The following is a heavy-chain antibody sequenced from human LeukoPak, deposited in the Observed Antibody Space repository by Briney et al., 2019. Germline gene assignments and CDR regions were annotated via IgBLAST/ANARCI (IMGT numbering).Heavy chain of an antibody. J-gene: IGHJ4*02. Sequence: SETLSLTCTVSGGSISSSSYYWGWLRQPPGKGLEWIGSLYYSGSTYYHPSLKSRVTISVDTSKNQFSLKLSSVTAADTAVYYCARDTTTVTTFDYWGQGTLVTVSS. V-gene: IGHV4-39*07. CDR1: GGSISSSSYY. CDR2: LYYSGST. CDR3: ARDTTTVTTFDY. D-gene: IGHD4-17*01.